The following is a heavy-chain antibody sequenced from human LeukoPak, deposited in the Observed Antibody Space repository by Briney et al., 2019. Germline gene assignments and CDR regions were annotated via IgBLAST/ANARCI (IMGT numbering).Heavy chain of an antibody. CDR1: GFTFSSYA. Sequence: GGSLRLSCAASGFTFSSYAMSWVRQAPGKGLEWVSAISGSGGSTYYVDSVKGRFTISRDNSKNTLYLQMNSLRAEDTAVYYCAPGGLGILYWFDPWGQGTLVTVSS. CDR3: APGGLGILYWFDP. CDR2: ISGSGGST. J-gene: IGHJ5*02. D-gene: IGHD3-10*01. V-gene: IGHV3-23*01.